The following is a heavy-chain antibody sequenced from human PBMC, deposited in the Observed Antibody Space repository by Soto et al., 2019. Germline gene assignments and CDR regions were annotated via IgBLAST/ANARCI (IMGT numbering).Heavy chain of an antibody. CDR3: ARAVRTGTTSSRRFDP. J-gene: IGHJ5*02. CDR2: IYTSGST. Sequence: KPSETLSLTCTVSGGSISSYYWSWIRQPAGKGLEWIGRIYTSGSTNYNPSLKSRVTMSVDTSKNQFSLKLSSVTAADTAVYYCARAVRTGTTSSRRFDPWGQGTLVTVSS. D-gene: IGHD1-7*01. CDR1: GGSISSYY. V-gene: IGHV4-4*07.